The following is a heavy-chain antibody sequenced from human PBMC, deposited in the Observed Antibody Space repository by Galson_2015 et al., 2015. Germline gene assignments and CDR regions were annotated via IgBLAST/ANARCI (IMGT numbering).Heavy chain of an antibody. V-gene: IGHV1-69*13. D-gene: IGHD3-22*01. J-gene: IGHJ5*02. Sequence: SVKVSCKASGGTFSSYAISWVRQAPGQGLEWMGGIIPIFGTANYAQKFQGRVTITADESTSTAYMELSSLRSEDTAVYYCARVLEYYYDSSGAQGGPCNWFDPWGQGTLVTVSS. CDR1: GGTFSSYA. CDR3: ARVLEYYYDSSGAQGGPCNWFDP. CDR2: IIPIFGTA.